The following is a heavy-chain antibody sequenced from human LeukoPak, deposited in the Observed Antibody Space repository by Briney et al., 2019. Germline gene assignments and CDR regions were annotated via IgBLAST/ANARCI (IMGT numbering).Heavy chain of an antibody. CDR1: GGSFSGYY. V-gene: IGHV4-34*01. CDR2: INHSGST. Sequence: SETLSLTCAVYGGSFSGYYWSWIRQPPGKGLEWIGEINHSGSTNYNPSLKSRVTISVDTSTNQFSLKLSSVAAADTAVYYCARENSGWYTYWYYYMDVWGKGTTVTISS. CDR3: ARENSGWYTYWYYYMDV. D-gene: IGHD6-19*01. J-gene: IGHJ6*03.